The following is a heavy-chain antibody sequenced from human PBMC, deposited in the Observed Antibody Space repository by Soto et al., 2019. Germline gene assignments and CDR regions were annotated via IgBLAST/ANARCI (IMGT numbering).Heavy chain of an antibody. CDR2: ISSSGSTI. CDR3: AREVPDYYDSSGYDY. V-gene: IGHV3-48*03. CDR1: GFTFSSYE. D-gene: IGHD3-22*01. Sequence: GGSLSLSCAASGFTFSSYEMNWVRQAPGKGLEWVSYISSSGSTIYYADSVKGRFTISRDNAKNSLYLQMNSLRAEDTAVYYCAREVPDYYDSSGYDYWGQGTLVTVSS. J-gene: IGHJ4*02.